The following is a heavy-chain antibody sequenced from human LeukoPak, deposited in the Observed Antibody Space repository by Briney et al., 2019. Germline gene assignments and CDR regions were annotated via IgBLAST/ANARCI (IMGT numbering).Heavy chain of an antibody. J-gene: IGHJ6*03. D-gene: IGHD3-10*01. CDR3: AKGPSGGSGYCYYYYYMDA. CDR2: ISGDGGST. V-gene: IGHV3-43*02. CDR1: GFTFDDYA. Sequence: GGSLRLSCAASGFTFDDYAMHWVRQAPGKGLEWVSLISGDGGSTYYADSVKGRFTISRDNSKNSLYLQMNSLRTEDTALYYCAKGPSGGSGYCYYYYYMDAWGKGTTVTVSS.